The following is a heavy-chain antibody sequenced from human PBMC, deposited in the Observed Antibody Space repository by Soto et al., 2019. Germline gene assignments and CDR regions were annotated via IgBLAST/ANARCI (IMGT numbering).Heavy chain of an antibody. CDR2: IYYSGST. D-gene: IGHD1-1*01. CDR1: GGSISSGDYY. V-gene: IGHV4-30-4*01. CDR3: ARVDVARYAGAFAT. Sequence: PSETLSLTCAVSGGSISSGDYYWSWIRQPPGKGLEWIGYIYYSGSTYYNPSLKSRVTISVDTSKNQFSLKLSSVTAADTAVYYCARVDVARYAGAFATWGQGTMVTVSS. J-gene: IGHJ3*02.